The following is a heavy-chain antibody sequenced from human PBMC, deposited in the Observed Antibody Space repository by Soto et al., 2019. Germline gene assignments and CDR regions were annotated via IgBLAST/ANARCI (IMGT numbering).Heavy chain of an antibody. CDR3: ARDVIAVVVSATRAEERFDP. D-gene: IGHD2-15*01. V-gene: IGHV1-69*13. Sequence: SVKVSCKASGGTFSSYAITWVRQAPGQGLEWMGGIIPVFGKPNYAQKFQGRVTITADESTSTAYMELSSLRSEDTAVYYCARDVIAVVVSATRAEERFDPWGQGTLVTVSS. CDR1: GGTFSSYA. CDR2: IIPVFGKP. J-gene: IGHJ5*02.